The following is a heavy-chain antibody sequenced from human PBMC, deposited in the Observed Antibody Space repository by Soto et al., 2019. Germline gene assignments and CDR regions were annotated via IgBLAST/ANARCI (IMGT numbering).Heavy chain of an antibody. J-gene: IGHJ4*02. CDR1: GYIFSSYA. Sequence: EASVKVSCKASGYIFSSYAIHWVRQAPGQRPEWMGWMNPANGNTIYSRKFQGRVTITRDTSATTAYMELSSLMSEDTAVYYCTREISSGWNYWGQGTLVTVSS. CDR3: TREISSGWNY. CDR2: MNPANGNT. V-gene: IGHV1-3*01. D-gene: IGHD6-19*01.